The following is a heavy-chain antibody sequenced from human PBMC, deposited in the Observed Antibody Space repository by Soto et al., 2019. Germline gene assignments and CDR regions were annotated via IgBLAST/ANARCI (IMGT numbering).Heavy chain of an antibody. J-gene: IGHJ4*02. CDR2: ISDISTYI. CDR3: AREDPPIY. Sequence: GGSLRLSCAASGFTFRSYSMSWVRQAPGKGLEWVASISDISTYIYYADSVKGRFTISRDNAKNSVYLQMNSLRVEDTAVYYCAREDPPIYWGQGTLVTVSS. CDR1: GFTFRSYS. V-gene: IGHV3-21*01.